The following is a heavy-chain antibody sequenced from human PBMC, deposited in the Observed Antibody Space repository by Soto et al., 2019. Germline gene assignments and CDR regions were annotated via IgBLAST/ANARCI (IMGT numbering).Heavy chain of an antibody. J-gene: IGHJ2*01. CDR3: AGEFIPLTTEWYFAH. CDR2: IYDSGST. CDR1: GGSISGGVGGLYY. V-gene: IGHV4-30-4*01. Sequence: QLQLRDSGPGLVKHSETLSLTCTVSGGSISGGVGGLYYWSWIRQPPGKGLELIGYIYDSGSTYYKPSPRSRVTISVDMSKNQFSLRLSSVTAADTAVYYCAGEFIPLTTEWYFAHWGRGTLGTVSS. D-gene: IGHD1-1*01.